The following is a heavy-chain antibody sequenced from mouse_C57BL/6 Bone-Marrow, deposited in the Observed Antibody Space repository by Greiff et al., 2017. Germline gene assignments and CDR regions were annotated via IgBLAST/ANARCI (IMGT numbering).Heavy chain of an antibody. J-gene: IGHJ1*03. CDR3: AVRSAGGDYDFWYFDV. CDR2: IWWDDDN. V-gene: IGHV8-8*01. D-gene: IGHD2-13*01. CDR1: GFSLSTFGLG. Sequence: QVTLKVCGPGILQPSQTLSLTCSFSGFSLSTFGLGVGWIRQPSGKGLEWLAHIWWDDDNYYNPALKSRLTISKETSKNQVFLKIANVDTADTATYYCAVRSAGGDYDFWYFDVWDTGTTVTVSS.